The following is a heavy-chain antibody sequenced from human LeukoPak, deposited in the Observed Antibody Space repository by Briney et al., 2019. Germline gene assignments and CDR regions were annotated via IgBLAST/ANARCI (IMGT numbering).Heavy chain of an antibody. J-gene: IGHJ4*02. CDR1: GGSFSGYY. Sequence: PSETLSLTCAVYGGSFSGYYWSWIRQPPGKGLEWIGEINHSGSTNYNPSLKSRVTISVDTSKNQFSLKLSSVTAADTAVYYCASGTWIQLWFYWGQGTLVTVSS. V-gene: IGHV4-34*01. CDR2: INHSGST. D-gene: IGHD5-18*01. CDR3: ASGTWIQLWFY.